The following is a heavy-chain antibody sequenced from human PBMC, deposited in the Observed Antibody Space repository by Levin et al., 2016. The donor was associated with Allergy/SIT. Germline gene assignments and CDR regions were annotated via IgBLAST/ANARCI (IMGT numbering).Heavy chain of an antibody. V-gene: IGHV5-51*01. Sequence: GGSLRLSCKGSGYSFTTYWIGWVRQMPGKGLEWMGIIYPGDSDTRYSPSFQGQVTISADKSISTAYLQWSSLKASDTAMYYCARHGGWLVGATRDAFDIWGQGTMVTVSS. CDR2: IYPGDSDT. J-gene: IGHJ3*02. CDR1: GYSFTTYW. D-gene: IGHD1-26*01. CDR3: ARHGGWLVGATRDAFDI.